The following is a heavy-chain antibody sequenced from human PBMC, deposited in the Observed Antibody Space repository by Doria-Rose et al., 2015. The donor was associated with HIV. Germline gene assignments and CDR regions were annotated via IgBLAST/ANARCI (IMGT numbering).Heavy chain of an antibody. Sequence: SGPVLVKPTETLTLTCTVSGVSLSSPGMGVSWIRQPPGKALEWLANIVSDDDRSYKSSLKSRLTIARVTAKSQVVLTMTDMDPVDTATYYCARIKSSRWYHKYYFDFWGQGTLVIVSA. CDR2: IVSDDDR. D-gene: IGHD6-13*01. J-gene: IGHJ4*02. CDR3: ARIKSSRWYHKYYFDF. V-gene: IGHV2-26*01. CDR1: GVSLSSPGMG.